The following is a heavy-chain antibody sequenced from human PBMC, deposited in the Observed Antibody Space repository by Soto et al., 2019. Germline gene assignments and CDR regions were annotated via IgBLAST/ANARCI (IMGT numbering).Heavy chain of an antibody. D-gene: IGHD2-21*02. Sequence: GGSLRLSCAASGFTFSSYGMHLVRQAPGKGLEWVAVISYDGSNKYYADSVKGRFTISRDNSKNTLYLQMNSLRAEDTAVYYCAVTYGGNSVFAFDIWGQGTRVTVSS. V-gene: IGHV3-30*03. CDR3: AVTYGGNSVFAFDI. J-gene: IGHJ3*02. CDR2: ISYDGSNK. CDR1: GFTFSSYG.